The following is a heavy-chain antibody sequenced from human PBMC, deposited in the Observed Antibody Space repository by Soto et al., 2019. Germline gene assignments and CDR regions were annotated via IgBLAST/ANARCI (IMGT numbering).Heavy chain of an antibody. CDR3: AKVGSSGWPILPYYYYGMDV. CDR2: ISYDGSNK. D-gene: IGHD6-19*01. V-gene: IGHV3-30*18. J-gene: IGHJ6*02. CDR1: GFTFSSYG. Sequence: GGSLRLSCAASGFTFSSYGMHWVRQAPGKGLEWVAVISYDGSNKYYADSVKGRFTISRDNSKNTLYLQMNSLRAEDTAVYYCAKVGSSGWPILPYYYYGMDVWGQGTTVTVSS.